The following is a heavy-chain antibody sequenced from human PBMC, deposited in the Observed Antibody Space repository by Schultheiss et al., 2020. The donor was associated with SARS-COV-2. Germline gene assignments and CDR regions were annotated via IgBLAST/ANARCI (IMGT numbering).Heavy chain of an antibody. Sequence: ASVKVSCKASGYTFTSYGISWVRQAPGQGLEWMGRIIPILGIANYAQKLQGRVTMTTDTSTSTAYMELRSLRSEDTAVYYCARSYSSSWYNWFDPWGQGTLVTVSS. CDR2: IIPILGIA. CDR3: ARSYSSSWYNWFDP. J-gene: IGHJ5*02. CDR1: GYTFTSYG. V-gene: IGHV1-18*01. D-gene: IGHD6-13*01.